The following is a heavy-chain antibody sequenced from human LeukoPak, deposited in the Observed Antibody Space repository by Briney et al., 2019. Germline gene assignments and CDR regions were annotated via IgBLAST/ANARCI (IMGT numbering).Heavy chain of an antibody. CDR2: ISGSGGNT. CDR1: GFTFSDYA. D-gene: IGHD3-22*01. CDR3: AKDGVYYDSSGYIGNAFDI. V-gene: IGHV3-23*01. J-gene: IGHJ3*02. Sequence: GGSLRLSCAASGFTFSDYAMTWVRQAPGKGLEWVSVISGSGGNTYYTDSVKGRFSISRDNSKNTLHLQMNSLRAEDTAVYYCAKDGVYYDSSGYIGNAFDIWGQGTMVTVSS.